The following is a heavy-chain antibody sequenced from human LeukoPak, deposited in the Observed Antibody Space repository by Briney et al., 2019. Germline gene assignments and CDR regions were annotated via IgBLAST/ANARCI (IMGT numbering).Heavy chain of an antibody. J-gene: IGHJ6*02. V-gene: IGHV3-72*01. CDR3: AGVAYSRMDV. Sequence: GGSLRLSCAGSGLTLSDHYMDWVRQAPGKGLEWVGRTRNKANSYTTEYAASVKGRFTISRDDSKNSLYLQMDNLKPEDTAVYYCAGVAYSRMDVWGQGTTVTVSS. CDR2: TRNKANSYTT. CDR1: GLTLSDHY.